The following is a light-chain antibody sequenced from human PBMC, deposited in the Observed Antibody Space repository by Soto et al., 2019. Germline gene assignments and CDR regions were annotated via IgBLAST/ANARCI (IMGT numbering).Light chain of an antibody. Sequence: DIQMTQSPSTLSGSVGDRVTITCRASQTISSWLAWYQQKPGKAPKLLIYKASTLKSGVPSRFSGSGSGTDVTLTISSLQPDDFATYYCQQYNSYSPLTFGGGTKVDIK. CDR3: QQYNSYSPLT. V-gene: IGKV1-5*03. CDR1: QTISSW. CDR2: KAS. J-gene: IGKJ4*01.